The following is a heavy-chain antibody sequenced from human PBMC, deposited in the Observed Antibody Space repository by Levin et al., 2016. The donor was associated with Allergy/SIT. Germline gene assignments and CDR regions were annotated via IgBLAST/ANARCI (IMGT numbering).Heavy chain of an antibody. V-gene: IGHV1-69*04. CDR3: ARDASSGWYDSYYYGMDV. D-gene: IGHD6-19*01. J-gene: IGHJ6*02. CDR1: GGTFSSYA. CDR2: IIPILGIA. Sequence: SVKVSCKASGGTFSSYAISWVRQAPGQGLEWMGRIIPILGIANYAQKFQGRVTITADKSTSTAYMELSSLRSEDTAVYYCARDASSGWYDSYYYGMDVWGQGTTVTVSS.